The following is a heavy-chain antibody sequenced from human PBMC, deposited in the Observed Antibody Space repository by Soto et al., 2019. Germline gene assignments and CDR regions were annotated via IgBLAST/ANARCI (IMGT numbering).Heavy chain of an antibody. Sequence: EVQLLESGGDLIQPGGSLRLCWAASGFTFSSYAMSWVRQAPGKGLGWVSAISSSGGSTFYADSVKGRFAISRDNSRNTLYLQMNSLRAEDTAIYYCAKYQPMTQPRPYFDYWGQGTLVTVSS. J-gene: IGHJ4*02. CDR2: ISSSGGST. CDR1: GFTFSSYA. CDR3: AKYQPMTQPRPYFDY. V-gene: IGHV3-23*01. D-gene: IGHD3-22*01.